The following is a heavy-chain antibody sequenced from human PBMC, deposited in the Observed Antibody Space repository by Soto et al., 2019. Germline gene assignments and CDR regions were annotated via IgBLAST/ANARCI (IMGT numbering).Heavy chain of an antibody. Sequence: GASVKVSCNASGYTFTSYDINWVRQATGQGLEWMGWMNPNSGNTGYAQKFQGRVTMTRNTSISTAYMELSSLRSEDTAVYYCAREAWGATGTTGTWGQGTLVTVSS. J-gene: IGHJ5*02. D-gene: IGHD1-7*01. V-gene: IGHV1-8*01. CDR2: MNPNSGNT. CDR1: GYTFTSYD. CDR3: AREAWGATGTTGT.